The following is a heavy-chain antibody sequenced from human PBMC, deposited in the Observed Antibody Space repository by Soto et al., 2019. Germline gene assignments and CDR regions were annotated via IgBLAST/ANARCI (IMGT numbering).Heavy chain of an antibody. J-gene: IGHJ4*02. CDR2: ISGTGHNT. Sequence: EVPLLESGGGLVQGGGSLGLSFAASGFTFSSFAMSWVAQAPGKGLGWVSTISGTGHNTYYADSVKGRFTISRDNSRNTLSLQMNSLRAEDTALYYCVRHQQWLVLRDLNYWGQGTLVTVSS. D-gene: IGHD6-19*01. V-gene: IGHV3-23*01. CDR1: GFTFSSFA. CDR3: VRHQQWLVLRDLNY.